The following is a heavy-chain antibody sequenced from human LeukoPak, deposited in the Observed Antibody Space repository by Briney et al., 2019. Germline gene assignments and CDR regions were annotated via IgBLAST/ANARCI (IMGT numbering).Heavy chain of an antibody. CDR2: MNPNSGNT. Sequence: ASVKVSCKASGYTFTSYNINWVRQATGQGLEWMGWMNPNSGNTGYAQKFQGRVTMTRNTSISTAYMELSSLRSEDTAVYYCARVLYSAWRTLGYWGQGTLVTVSS. CDR1: GYTFTSYN. V-gene: IGHV1-8*01. J-gene: IGHJ4*02. D-gene: IGHD2-2*02. CDR3: ARVLYSAWRTLGY.